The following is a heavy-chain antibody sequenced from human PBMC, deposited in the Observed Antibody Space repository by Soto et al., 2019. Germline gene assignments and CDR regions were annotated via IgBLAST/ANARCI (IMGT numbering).Heavy chain of an antibody. J-gene: IGHJ6*02. CDR2: MYYSGSS. D-gene: IGHD1-26*01. Sequence: QVQLQESGPGLVKPSETLSLTCSVSGVSISLYYWSWIRQPPGKGLEWIGYMYYSGSSTYNPSLRSRVSISVDSSKNQFSLKLKSVTPADTAVYYCARDVGMDVWGQGTTVTVSS. V-gene: IGHV4-59*01. CDR1: GVSISLYY. CDR3: ARDVGMDV.